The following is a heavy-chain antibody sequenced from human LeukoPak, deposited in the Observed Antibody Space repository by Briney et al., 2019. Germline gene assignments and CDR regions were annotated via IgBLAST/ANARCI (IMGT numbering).Heavy chain of an antibody. Sequence: GGSLRLSCAASGFTFSSYWMSWVRQAPGKGLEWVANIKQDGSEKYYVDSVKGRFTISRDNAKNSLYLQMNSLRAEDTAVYYCARIIAVAGTSLDESAKGYYYYYGMDVWGQGTTVTVSS. CDR3: ARIIAVAGTSLDESAKGYYYYYGMDV. CDR2: IKQDGSEK. J-gene: IGHJ6*02. V-gene: IGHV3-7*01. D-gene: IGHD6-19*01. CDR1: GFTFSSYW.